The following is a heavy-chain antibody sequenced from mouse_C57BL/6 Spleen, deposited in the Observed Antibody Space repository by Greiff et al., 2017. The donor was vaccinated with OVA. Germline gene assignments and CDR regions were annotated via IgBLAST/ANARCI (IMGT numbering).Heavy chain of an antibody. D-gene: IGHD2-4*01. V-gene: IGHV5-4*01. J-gene: IGHJ3*01. CDR1: GFTFSSYA. CDR2: ISDGGSYT. CDR3: ARYDYDRFAY. Sequence: DVQLVESGGGLVKPGGSLKLSCAASGFTFSSYAMSWVRQTPEKRLEWVATISDGGSYTYYPDNVKGRFTISRDNAKNNLYLQMSHLKSEDTAMYYCARYDYDRFAYWGQGTLVTVSA.